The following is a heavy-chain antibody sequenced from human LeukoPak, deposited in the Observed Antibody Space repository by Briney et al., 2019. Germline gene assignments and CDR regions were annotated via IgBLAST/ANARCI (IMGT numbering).Heavy chain of an antibody. V-gene: IGHV3-74*01. Sequence: GGSLRLSCAASGFTFSSYWMHWVRQAPGKGLVWVSRINSDGSSTSYADSVKGRFTISRDNAMNTLYLQMNSLRAEDTAVYYCAMVRGYYYHGFDVWGQGTTVTVSS. D-gene: IGHD3-10*01. CDR1: GFTFSSYW. CDR3: AMVRGYYYHGFDV. CDR2: INSDGSST. J-gene: IGHJ6*02.